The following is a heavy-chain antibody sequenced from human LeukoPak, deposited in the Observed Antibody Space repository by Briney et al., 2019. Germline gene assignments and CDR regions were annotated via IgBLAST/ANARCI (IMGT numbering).Heavy chain of an antibody. Sequence: ASVKVSCKASGYTFTGYYMHWVRQAPGQGLEWMGWINPNSGGTNYAQKFQGRVTMTRDTSISTANMELSRLRSDGTAVYYCARGLEDIVLMVYATPTYYFDYWGQGTLVTVSS. CDR1: GYTFTGYY. V-gene: IGHV1-2*02. J-gene: IGHJ4*02. CDR3: ARGLEDIVLMVYATPTYYFDY. D-gene: IGHD2-8*01. CDR2: INPNSGGT.